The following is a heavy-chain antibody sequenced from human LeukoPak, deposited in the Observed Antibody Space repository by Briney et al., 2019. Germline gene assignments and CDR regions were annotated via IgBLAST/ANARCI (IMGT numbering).Heavy chain of an antibody. J-gene: IGHJ4*02. V-gene: IGHV3-23*01. D-gene: IGHD6-19*01. CDR1: GFTFSSYS. CDR3: ALTRGAVAGFDY. CDR2: ISGSGGGT. Sequence: GGSLRLSCAASGFTFSSYSMNWVRQAPGKGLEWVSAISGSGGGTYYADSVKGRFTISRDNSKNTLYLQMNSLRAEDTAVYYCALTRGAVAGFDYWGQGTLVTVSS.